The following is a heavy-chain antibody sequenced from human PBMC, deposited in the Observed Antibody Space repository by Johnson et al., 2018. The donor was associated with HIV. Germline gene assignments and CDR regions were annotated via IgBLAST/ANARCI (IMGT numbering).Heavy chain of an antibody. J-gene: IGHJ3*01. CDR2: IKPDGRGT. V-gene: IGHV3-7*05. CDR1: GFVLSPYW. Sequence: VQLVESGGGLVQPGGSLRLSCAASGFVLSPYWMSWVRQAPGKGLEWVAHIKPDGRGTFYEDSVNGRFTVSRDSAKNSMYLQLSSLRVEDTAMYYCARTFDLGNWDAFDLWGQGTMVTVSS. D-gene: IGHD1-14*01. CDR3: ARTFDLGNWDAFDL.